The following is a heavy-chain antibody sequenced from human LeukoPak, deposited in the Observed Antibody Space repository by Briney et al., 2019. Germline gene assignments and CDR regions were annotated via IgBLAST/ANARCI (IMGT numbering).Heavy chain of an antibody. CDR1: GGSISSGSYY. Sequence: SQTLSLTCTVSGGSISSGSYYWSWIRQPAGKGLEWIGRIYTSGSTNYNPSLKSQVTISVDTSKNQFSLKLSSVTAADTAVYYCARERGYCSSTSCHFDYWGQGTLVTVSS. J-gene: IGHJ4*02. D-gene: IGHD2-2*01. CDR3: ARERGYCSSTSCHFDY. CDR2: IYTSGST. V-gene: IGHV4-61*02.